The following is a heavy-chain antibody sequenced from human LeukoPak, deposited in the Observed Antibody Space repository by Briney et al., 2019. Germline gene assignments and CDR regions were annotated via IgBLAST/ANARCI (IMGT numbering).Heavy chain of an antibody. D-gene: IGHD5-18*01. CDR3: ARDTEGYIYGYYYYGMDV. V-gene: IGHV3-43*02. Sequence: GGSLTLSCAASGFTFDDYAMHWVRQAPGKGLEWVSLISGDSHSTFYADSVKGRFTISRDNSKNSLYLQMNSLRNDDTALYYCARDTEGYIYGYYYYGMDVWGQGTTVTVSS. J-gene: IGHJ6*02. CDR1: GFTFDDYA. CDR2: ISGDSHST.